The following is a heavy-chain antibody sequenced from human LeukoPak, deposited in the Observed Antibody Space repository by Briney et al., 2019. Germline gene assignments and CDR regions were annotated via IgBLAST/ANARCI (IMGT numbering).Heavy chain of an antibody. V-gene: IGHV2-5*01. CDR2: IYWNDDK. Sequence: SGPTLVNPTQTLTLTCTFSGFSLSTTGMGVNWIRQSPGKALEWLALIYWNDDKRYSPSLRSRLTITRDTSKNQVVLTMTNMDPVDTATYYCAHRGGAVTGHYYFDYWGQGTLVTVSS. CDR3: AHRGGAVTGHYYFDY. CDR1: GFSLSTTGMG. J-gene: IGHJ4*02. D-gene: IGHD6-19*01.